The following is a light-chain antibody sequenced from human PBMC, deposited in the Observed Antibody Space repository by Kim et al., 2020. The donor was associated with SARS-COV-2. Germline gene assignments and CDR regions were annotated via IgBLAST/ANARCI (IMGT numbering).Light chain of an antibody. Sequence: SSELTQDPAVSVALGQTVRIKCQGDSLRSYYASWYQQKPGQAPVLVIYGKNNRPSGIPDRFSGSSSGNTASLTITGAQAEDEADYYCNSRDSSGNHPFGGGTQLTVL. CDR2: GKN. CDR3: NSRDSSGNHP. J-gene: IGLJ3*02. CDR1: SLRSYY. V-gene: IGLV3-19*01.